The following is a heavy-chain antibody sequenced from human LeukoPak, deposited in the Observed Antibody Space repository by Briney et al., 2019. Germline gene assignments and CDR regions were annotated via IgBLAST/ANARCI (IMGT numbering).Heavy chain of an antibody. CDR1: GYTYTSYG. Sequence: ASVKVSCKASGYTYTSYGITWVRQAPGQGLEWMGWINANNGNTNYAQKLQGRVTMTTDTSTSTAYMELRSLRSDDTAVYYCARDSTWGGYSYDNYYYYYMDVWGKGTTVTVSS. CDR3: ARDSTWGGYSYDNYYYYYMDV. CDR2: INANNGNT. V-gene: IGHV1-18*01. D-gene: IGHD5-18*01. J-gene: IGHJ6*03.